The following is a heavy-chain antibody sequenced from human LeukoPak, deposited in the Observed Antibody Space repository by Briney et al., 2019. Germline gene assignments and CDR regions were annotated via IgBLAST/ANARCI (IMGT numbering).Heavy chain of an antibody. V-gene: IGHV1-46*01. Sequence: GASVKVSCKASGYTLTKYYTHWVRQAPGQGLEWMGVINPSGRSTSYLQKFQGRVKMTSDTSTSTVYMELSSLTVDDTAIYYCARDCINAVCGYVYYGMDDWGQGTTVIVSS. D-gene: IGHD6-25*01. J-gene: IGHJ6*02. CDR3: ARDCINAVCGYVYYGMDD. CDR1: GYTLTKYY. CDR2: INPSGRST.